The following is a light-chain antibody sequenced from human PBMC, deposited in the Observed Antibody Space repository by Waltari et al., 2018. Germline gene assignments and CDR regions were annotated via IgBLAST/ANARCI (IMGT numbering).Light chain of an antibody. CDR1: QSVSSSY. CDR2: GAS. Sequence: EIVLTQSPGTLSLSPGERAPLSRRASQSVSSSYLAGYQQKPGQAPRLLIYGASSRATGIPDRFSGSGSGTDFTLTISRLEPEDFAVYYCQQYGSSGLTFGGGTKVEIK. CDR3: QQYGSSGLT. V-gene: IGKV3-20*01. J-gene: IGKJ4*01.